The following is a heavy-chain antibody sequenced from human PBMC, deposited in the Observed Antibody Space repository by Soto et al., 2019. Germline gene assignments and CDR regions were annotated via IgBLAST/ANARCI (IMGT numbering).Heavy chain of an antibody. CDR2: INSDGSIT. D-gene: IGHD3-16*02. CDR1: GFTFSSYW. J-gene: IGHJ4*02. V-gene: IGHV3-74*01. CDR3: VRYSRSVGGSYRPDY. Sequence: QPGGSLRLSCAASGFTFSSYWMHWVRQVPEKGLVWVSRINSDGSITNYADAVKGRFTISRDNVKNTLYLQMNSLRAEDTAVYYCVRYSRSVGGSYRPDYWGQGTLVTVSS.